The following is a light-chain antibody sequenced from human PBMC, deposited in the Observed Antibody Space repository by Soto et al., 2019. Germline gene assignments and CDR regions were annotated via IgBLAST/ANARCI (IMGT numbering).Light chain of an antibody. CDR2: DAS. V-gene: IGKV1-5*01. CDR3: QQYNSYPYT. J-gene: IGKJ2*01. Sequence: DIQMTQSPSTVSASVGDAVTITCRASQSISTWLAWYQQKPGKAPNLLIYDASTLESGGPSGFSGSGSGTEFTLTISSLQPDDSANYYCQQYNSYPYTFCQGTKLEIK. CDR1: QSISTW.